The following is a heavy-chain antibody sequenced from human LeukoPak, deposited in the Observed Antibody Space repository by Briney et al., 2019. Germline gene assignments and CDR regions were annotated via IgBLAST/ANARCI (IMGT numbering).Heavy chain of an antibody. CDR3: VSSYCSGGSCYSASGY. V-gene: IGHV3-74*01. CDR1: GFTFSSYW. J-gene: IGHJ4*02. CDR2: INNDGSST. Sequence: GGSPRLSCAASGFTFSSYWMHWVRQAPGKGLVWVSRINNDGSSTSYADSVKGRFTISRDNAKNTLYLQMNSLRAEDTAVYYCVSSYCSGGSCYSASGYWGQGTLVTVSS. D-gene: IGHD2-15*01.